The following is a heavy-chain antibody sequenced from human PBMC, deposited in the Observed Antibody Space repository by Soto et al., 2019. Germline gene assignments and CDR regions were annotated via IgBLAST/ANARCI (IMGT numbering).Heavy chain of an antibody. CDR1: GFTFSSYW. CDR3: ARAGRSGYYMVDY. V-gene: IGHV3-74*01. Sequence: EVQLVESGGGLVQPGGSLRLSCAASGFTFSSYWMHWVRQAPGKGLVWVSRINSDGSSTSYADSVKGRFTISRDNAKNRLYLQMNSLRAEDTAVYYCARAGRSGYYMVDYWGQGTLVTVSS. J-gene: IGHJ4*02. CDR2: INSDGSST. D-gene: IGHD3-3*01.